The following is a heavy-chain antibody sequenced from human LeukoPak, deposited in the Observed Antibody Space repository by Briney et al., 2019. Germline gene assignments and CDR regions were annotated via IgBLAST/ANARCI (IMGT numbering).Heavy chain of an antibody. CDR1: GYTFTSYY. Sequence: ASVKVSCKASGYTFTSYYMYWVRQAPGQRHEWMGIIKPSGDNTHYAQKFQGRFTMTSDTSTSSVYMELSSLISADTAVYYCARVRDGYNDAYDIWGQGTMVTVTS. J-gene: IGHJ3*02. CDR3: ARVRDGYNDAYDI. CDR2: IKPSGDNT. V-gene: IGHV1-46*01. D-gene: IGHD5-24*01.